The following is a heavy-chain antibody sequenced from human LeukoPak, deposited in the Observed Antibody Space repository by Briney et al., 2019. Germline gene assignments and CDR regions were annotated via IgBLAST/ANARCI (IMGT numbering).Heavy chain of an antibody. CDR1: GFSFYDYG. CDR3: AKSSYDTSGHYYVGN. J-gene: IGHJ4*02. CDR2: ISSDGSNK. Sequence: PGGSLRLSCAASGFSFYDYGMHWVRQVPGKGLEWVAVISSDGSNKYYADSVRGRFTISRDNSKNTLYLQMSGLRAEDTAVYYCAKSSYDTSGHYYVGNWGQGTLVTVSS. D-gene: IGHD3-22*01. V-gene: IGHV3-30*18.